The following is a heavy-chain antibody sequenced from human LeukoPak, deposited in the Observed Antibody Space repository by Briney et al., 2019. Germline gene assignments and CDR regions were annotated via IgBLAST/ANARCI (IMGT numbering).Heavy chain of an antibody. CDR2: ISSSSSTI. D-gene: IGHD4-17*01. CDR1: GFTFSSYS. Sequence: GGSLRLSCAASGFTFSSYSMNWVRQAPGKGLEWVSYISSSSSTIYYADSVKGRFTISRDNAKNSLYLQMNSLRDEDTAVYYCARVMPLNYGDCKRGAFDIWGQGTMVTVSS. CDR3: ARVMPLNYGDCKRGAFDI. J-gene: IGHJ3*02. V-gene: IGHV3-48*02.